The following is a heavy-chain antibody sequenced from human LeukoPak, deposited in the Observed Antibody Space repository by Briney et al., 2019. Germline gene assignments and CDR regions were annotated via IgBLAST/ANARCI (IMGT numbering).Heavy chain of an antibody. V-gene: IGHV1-46*01. D-gene: IGHD1-26*01. J-gene: IGHJ3*02. CDR1: GYTFTSYY. CDR2: INPSGGST. CDR3: AMLSGSYPYDAFDI. Sequence: ASVKVSCKASGYTFTSYYMHWVRQAPGQGLEWMGIINPSGGSTSYAQEFQGRVTMTRDMSTSTVYMELSSLRSEDTAVYYCAMLSGSYPYDAFDIWGQGTMVTVSS.